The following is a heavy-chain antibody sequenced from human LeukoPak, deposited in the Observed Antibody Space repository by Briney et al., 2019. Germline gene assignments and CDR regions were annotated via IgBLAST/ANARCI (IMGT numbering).Heavy chain of an antibody. CDR2: IWYDGSNK. CDR1: GFTFSSYG. Sequence: PGGSLRLSCAASGFTFSSYGMHWVRQAPGKGLECVAVIWYDGSNKYYADSVKGRFAISRDNSKNTLFLQMNSLRAEDTAMYYCAKDHASGNYYGGYFDYWGQGTLVTVSS. D-gene: IGHD1-26*01. CDR3: AKDHASGNYYGGYFDY. J-gene: IGHJ4*02. V-gene: IGHV3-33*06.